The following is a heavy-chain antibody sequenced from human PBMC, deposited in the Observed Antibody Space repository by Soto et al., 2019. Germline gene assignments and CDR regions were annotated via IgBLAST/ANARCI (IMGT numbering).Heavy chain of an antibody. CDR2: IYPGDSDT. CDR1: GYSFTLYW. Sequence: PGESLNISCKGSGYSFTLYWIGWVRQMPGKGLEWMGIIYPGDSDTRYSPSFQGQVTISADKSISTAYLQWSSLKASDTAMYYCARSPYYYDSSGSLSFDYWGQGTLVTVSS. V-gene: IGHV5-51*01. D-gene: IGHD3-22*01. J-gene: IGHJ4*02. CDR3: ARSPYYYDSSGSLSFDY.